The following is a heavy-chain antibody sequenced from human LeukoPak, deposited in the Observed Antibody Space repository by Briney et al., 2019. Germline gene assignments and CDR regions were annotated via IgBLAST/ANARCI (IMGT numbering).Heavy chain of an antibody. CDR1: DDSISDYY. J-gene: IGHJ4*02. V-gene: IGHV4-59*01. CDR3: TRGAGWLIDY. Sequence: SETLSLTCTVSDDSISDYYRGWIRQPPGKGLEWIGYFHNSGTSTYNPSLKSRVTISADTSKNQFSLKLNSLTTADTAIYYCTRGAGWLIDYWGQGILVTVSS. D-gene: IGHD3-16*01. CDR2: FHNSGTS.